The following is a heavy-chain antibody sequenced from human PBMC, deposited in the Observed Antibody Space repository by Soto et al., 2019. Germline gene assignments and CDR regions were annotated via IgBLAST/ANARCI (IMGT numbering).Heavy chain of an antibody. D-gene: IGHD3-10*01. J-gene: IGHJ4*02. CDR3: ARDLGLWFGELSYYFDY. Sequence: GGSLRLSCAASGFTFNTYTMTWVRQAPGKGLEWVSSITRSSTYIYYADSLKGRFTISRDNAKDSLYLQMNSLRADDTAVYFCARDLGLWFGELSYYFDYWGQGALVTVSS. CDR1: GFTFNTYT. CDR2: ITRSSTYI. V-gene: IGHV3-21*06.